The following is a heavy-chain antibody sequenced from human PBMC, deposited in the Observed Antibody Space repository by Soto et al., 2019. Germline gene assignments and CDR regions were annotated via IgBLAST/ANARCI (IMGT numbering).Heavy chain of an antibody. Sequence: PSETLSLTCTVSGASINSGGYYWSRIRQLPGKGLEWIGYIYFSGSTYYNPSLESRVTISLDTSQNQFSLKLRSVTAADTAVYYCARGNAWEVLLACWGQGTLVTVYS. J-gene: IGHJ4*02. D-gene: IGHD1-26*01. V-gene: IGHV4-31*03. CDR3: ARGNAWEVLLAC. CDR2: IYFSGST. CDR1: GASINSGGYY.